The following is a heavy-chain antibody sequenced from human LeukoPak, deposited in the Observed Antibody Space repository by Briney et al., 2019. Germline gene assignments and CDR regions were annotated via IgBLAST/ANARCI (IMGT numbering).Heavy chain of an antibody. CDR2: ITNGAGAT. CDR3: AKDWGTTGTTGLLFDY. J-gene: IGHJ4*02. Sequence: GGSLRLSCAASGFTFCKSAATWVREALGKGREWVGTITNGAGATYYADSVEGRFAISRDNSKNTLYLQMNSLRAEDTAVYYCAKDWGTTGTTGLLFDYWGQGTLVTVSS. V-gene: IGHV3-23*01. D-gene: IGHD1-1*01. CDR1: GFTFCKSA.